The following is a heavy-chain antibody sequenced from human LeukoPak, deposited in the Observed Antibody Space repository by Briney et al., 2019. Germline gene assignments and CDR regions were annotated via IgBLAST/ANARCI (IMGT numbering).Heavy chain of an antibody. V-gene: IGHV3-30-3*01. CDR2: ISYDGSNK. CDR3: ARDQRPDCSSTSCLGYFDY. D-gene: IGHD2-2*01. J-gene: IGHJ4*02. CDR1: GFTFSSYA. Sequence: GGSLRLSCAASGFTFSSYAMHWVRQAPGKGLEWVAVISYDGSNKYYADSVKGRFTISRDNSKNTLYLQMNSLRAEDTAVYYCARDQRPDCSSTSCLGYFDYWGQGTLVTVSS.